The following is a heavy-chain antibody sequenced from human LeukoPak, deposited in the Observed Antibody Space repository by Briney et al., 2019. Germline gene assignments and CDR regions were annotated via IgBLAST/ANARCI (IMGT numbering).Heavy chain of an antibody. D-gene: IGHD3-22*01. CDR1: GGSISSSSYY. V-gene: IGHV4-39*01. J-gene: IGHJ3*02. Sequence: SETLSLTCTVSGGSISSSSYYWAWIRQPPGKGLEWIGSIYYSGSTYYNPSLKSRVTISVDTSKNQFSLKLSSVTAADTAVYYCARQRSNYYDSSGYYNDAFDIWGQGTMVTVSS. CDR2: IYYSGST. CDR3: ARQRSNYYDSSGYYNDAFDI.